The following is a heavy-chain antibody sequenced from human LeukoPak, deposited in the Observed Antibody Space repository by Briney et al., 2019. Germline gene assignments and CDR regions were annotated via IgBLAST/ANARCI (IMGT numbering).Heavy chain of an antibody. D-gene: IGHD1-26*01. Sequence: PGGSLRLSCAASGFTFSSYSMNWVRQAPGKGLEWVSSISSSSSYIYCADSVKGRFTISRDNAKNSLYLQMNSLRAEDTAVYYCARANQDSGSPDAFDIWGQGTMVTVSS. CDR2: ISSSSSYI. CDR3: ARANQDSGSPDAFDI. J-gene: IGHJ3*02. CDR1: GFTFSSYS. V-gene: IGHV3-21*01.